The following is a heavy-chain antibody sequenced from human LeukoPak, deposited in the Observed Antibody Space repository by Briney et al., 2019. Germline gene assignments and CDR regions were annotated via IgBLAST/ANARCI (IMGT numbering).Heavy chain of an antibody. Sequence: GGSLRLSCAASGFTFSSYSMNWVRQAPGKGLEWVSYISSGSSTTYYADSVKGRFTISRDNAKNSLYLQMNSLRAEDTAVYYCAKSPATTDYYFDYWGQGTLVTVSS. V-gene: IGHV3-48*01. J-gene: IGHJ4*02. D-gene: IGHD2-15*01. CDR1: GFTFSSYS. CDR2: ISSGSSTT. CDR3: AKSPATTDYYFDY.